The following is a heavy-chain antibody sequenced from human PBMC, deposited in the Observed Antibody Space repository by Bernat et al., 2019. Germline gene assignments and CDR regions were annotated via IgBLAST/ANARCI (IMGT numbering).Heavy chain of an antibody. Sequence: EGQLLASGGGLVQPGESLRVSCTASRFSLADYAMSWVHQAPGKGLQWVSSIHGGGGGAFYADSVKGRFTVSRDDHKDTLYLQMNNLRAEDTALYFCAKDAVSRNGKFDAYDIWGQGTMVVVSS. CDR1: RFSLADYA. CDR3: AKDAVSRNGKFDAYDI. CDR2: IHGGGGGA. V-gene: IGHV3-23*01. J-gene: IGHJ3*02. D-gene: IGHD6-19*01.